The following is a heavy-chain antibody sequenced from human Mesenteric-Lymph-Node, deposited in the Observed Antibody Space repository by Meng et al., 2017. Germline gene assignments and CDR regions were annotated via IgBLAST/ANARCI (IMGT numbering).Heavy chain of an antibody. CDR3: ARDLRRWSYYYYGMDV. D-gene: IGHD6-13*01. V-gene: IGHV6-1*01. CDR1: GDSVSSNSAA. J-gene: IGHJ6*02. Sequence: SQTLSLTCAISGDSVSSNSAAWNWIRQSPSRGLEWLGRTYYRSKWNNDYAVSVKSRITINPDTSKNQFSLQVNSVTPEDTAVYYCARDLRRWSYYYYGMDVWGQGTTVTVSS. CDR2: TYYRSKWNN.